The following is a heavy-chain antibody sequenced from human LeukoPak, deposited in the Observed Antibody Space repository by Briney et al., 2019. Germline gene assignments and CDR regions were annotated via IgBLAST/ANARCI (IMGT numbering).Heavy chain of an antibody. CDR1: GFTFSTLA. CDR2: ISDSGGTT. D-gene: IGHD6-19*01. V-gene: IGHV3-23*01. CDR3: AKDARRSSGWYFFDH. J-gene: IGHJ4*02. Sequence: GGSLRLSCAASGFTFSTLAMGWVRQAPGKGLEWVSVISDSGGTTYDADSVKGRFTISRDDSRNTLYLQMNSLRVEDTAVYYCAKDARRSSGWYFFDHWGQGTLVTVSS.